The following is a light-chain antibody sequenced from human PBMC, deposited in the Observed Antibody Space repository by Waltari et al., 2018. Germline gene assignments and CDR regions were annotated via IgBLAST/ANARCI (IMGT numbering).Light chain of an antibody. CDR1: SSHIGTNF. J-gene: IGLJ3*02. Sequence: QSVLTQPPSVSGTPAQRVTISCPGFSSHIGTNFVNWYQQFPGTAPKLLIHWNNQRPSGVPDRFSGSKSGTSTSLAISGLRSEDEADYYCAAWDDSLRRKVFGGGTKLTVL. V-gene: IGLV1-47*01. CDR3: AAWDDSLRRKV. CDR2: WNN.